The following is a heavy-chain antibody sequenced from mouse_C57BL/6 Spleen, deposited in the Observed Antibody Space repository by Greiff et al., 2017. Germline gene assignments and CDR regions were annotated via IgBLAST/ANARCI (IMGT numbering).Heavy chain of an antibody. V-gene: IGHV1-80*01. CDR3: ALYYGNYFDY. J-gene: IGHJ2*01. D-gene: IGHD2-1*01. CDR1: GYAFSSYW. CDR2: IYPGDGDT. Sequence: QVQLKESGAELVKPGASVKISCKASGYAFSSYWMNWVKQRPGQGLEWIGQIYPGDGDTNYNGKFKGNATLTADKSSSTAYMQLSSLTSEDSAVYFCALYYGNYFDYWGQGTTLTVSS.